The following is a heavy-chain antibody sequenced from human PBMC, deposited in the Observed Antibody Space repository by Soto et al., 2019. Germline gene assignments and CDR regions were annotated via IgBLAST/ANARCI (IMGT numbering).Heavy chain of an antibody. V-gene: IGHV1-18*01. CDR2: ISAYNGNT. J-gene: IGHJ6*03. CDR3: ARDYYDFWSGYYSRGRYYYYMDV. CDR1: GGTFSSYG. Sequence: ASVKVSCKASGGTFSSYGISWVRQAPGQGLEWMGWISAYNGNTNYAQKLQGRVTMTTDTSTSTAYMELSSLRSEDTAVYYCARDYYDFWSGYYSRGRYYYYMDVWGKGTTVTVSS. D-gene: IGHD3-3*01.